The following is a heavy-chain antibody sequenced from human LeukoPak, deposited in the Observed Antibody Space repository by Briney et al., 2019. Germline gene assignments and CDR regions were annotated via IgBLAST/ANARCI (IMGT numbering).Heavy chain of an antibody. D-gene: IGHD3-3*01. CDR2: IYYSGST. V-gene: IGHV4-61*01. Sequence: PSETLSLTCTVSGYSISSGYYWGWIRPPPGKGLEWIGYIYYSGSTNYNPSLKSRVTISVDTSKNQFSLKLSSVTAADTAVYYCARGPNYDFWSGYYPFDYWGQGTLVTVSS. CDR1: GYSISSGYY. CDR3: ARGPNYDFWSGYYPFDY. J-gene: IGHJ4*02.